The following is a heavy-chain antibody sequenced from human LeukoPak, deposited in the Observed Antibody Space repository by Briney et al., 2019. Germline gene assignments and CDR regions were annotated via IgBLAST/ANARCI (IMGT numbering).Heavy chain of an antibody. J-gene: IGHJ4*02. CDR3: ARVWPYCSGGSCYSFDY. V-gene: IGHV1-18*01. CDR1: GYTFTSYG. Sequence: ASVKVSCKASGYTFTSYGISWVRQAPGQGLEWMGWISAYNGNTNYAQKLQGRVTMTTDTSTSTAYMELRSLRSDDTAVYYCARVWPYCSGGSCYSFDYWGQGTLVTVSS. D-gene: IGHD2-15*01. CDR2: ISAYNGNT.